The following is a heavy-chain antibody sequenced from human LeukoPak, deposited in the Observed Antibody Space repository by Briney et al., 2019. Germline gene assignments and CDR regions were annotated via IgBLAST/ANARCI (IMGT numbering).Heavy chain of an antibody. Sequence: GGSLRLSCAASGFTFSNYAMSWVRQAPGKGLEWVSGINGSGGNTHYTDSVKGRFIVSRDTSQSTLYLQVNSLRAEDTAIYYCAKGTSWLSPYFYMDVWGKGTTVTVSS. CDR1: GFTFSNYA. CDR3: AKGTSWLSPYFYMDV. J-gene: IGHJ6*03. CDR2: INGSGGNT. V-gene: IGHV3-23*01. D-gene: IGHD2-2*01.